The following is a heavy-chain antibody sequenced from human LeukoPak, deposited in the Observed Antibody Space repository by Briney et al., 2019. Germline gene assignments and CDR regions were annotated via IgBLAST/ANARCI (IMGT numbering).Heavy chain of an antibody. CDR1: GYIFTSYG. CDR3: ARSIAAADPGDY. CDR2: ISAYNGNT. Sequence: ASVKVSCKASGYIFTSYGISWVRQAPGQGLEWTGWISAYNGNTNYAQKLQGRVTMTTDTSTSTAYMELRSLRSDDTAVYYCARSIAAADPGDYWGQGTLVTVSS. J-gene: IGHJ4*02. V-gene: IGHV1-18*01. D-gene: IGHD6-13*01.